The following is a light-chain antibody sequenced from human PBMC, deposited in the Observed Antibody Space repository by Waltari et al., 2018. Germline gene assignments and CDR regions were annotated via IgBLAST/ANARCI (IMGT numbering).Light chain of an antibody. J-gene: IGKJ5*01. CDR3: QQRNGYPIT. CDR1: PGISNH. CDR2: TAS. V-gene: IGKV1-9*01. Sequence: DIQLTQSPSFLSASVGDRVPITCRSSPGISNHLAWYQQKGAKAPKLLIHTASTLEGGVPSRFSGSGSGTEFALTISSLQPEDFATYYCQQRNGYPITFGQGTRLEIK.